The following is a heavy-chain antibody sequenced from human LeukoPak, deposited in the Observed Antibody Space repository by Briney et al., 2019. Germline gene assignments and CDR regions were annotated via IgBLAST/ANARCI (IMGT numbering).Heavy chain of an antibody. CDR3: ARDLDYYDSSGSGWYDP. D-gene: IGHD3-22*01. J-gene: IGHJ5*02. CDR2: ISTYNGNT. V-gene: IGHV1-18*01. Sequence: ASVKVSCKASGYSFSRYGISWVRQAPGQGLEWMGWISTYNGNTNYAQKFQGRVTMTTDASTNTAYMELRSLRSDDTAVYYCARDLDYYDSSGSGWYDPWGQGTLVTVSS. CDR1: GYSFSRYG.